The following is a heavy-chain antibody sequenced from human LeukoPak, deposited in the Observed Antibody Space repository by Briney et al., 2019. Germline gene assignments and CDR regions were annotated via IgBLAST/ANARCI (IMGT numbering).Heavy chain of an antibody. CDR3: ARDVVSYSSDY. CDR2: ISGYNGNT. CDR1: GYTFTGYG. Sequence: EASVKVSCKASGYTFTGYGISWVRQAPGQGLEWMGWISGYNGNTNYVQKFQGRVTMTTDTSTSTAYMGLRSLRSDDTAVYYCARDVVSYSSDYWGQGTLVTVSS. J-gene: IGHJ4*02. V-gene: IGHV1-18*01.